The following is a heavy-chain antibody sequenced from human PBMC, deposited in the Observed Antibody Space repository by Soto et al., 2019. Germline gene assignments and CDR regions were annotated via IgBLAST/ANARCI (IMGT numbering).Heavy chain of an antibody. CDR3: ARDLPHVVVPAAIKYYHYGMDV. V-gene: IGHV1-18*01. D-gene: IGHD2-2*01. Sequence: ASVKVSCKASGYTFTSYGISWVRQAPGQGLEWMGWIGAYNGNTNYAQKLQGRVTMTTDTSTSTAYMELRSLRSDDTAVYYCARDLPHVVVPAAIKYYHYGMDVWGQGTTVTVSS. CDR1: GYTFTSYG. J-gene: IGHJ6*02. CDR2: IGAYNGNT.